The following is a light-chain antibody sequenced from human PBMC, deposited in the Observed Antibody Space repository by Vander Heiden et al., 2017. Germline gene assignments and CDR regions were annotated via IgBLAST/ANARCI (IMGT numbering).Light chain of an antibody. CDR2: GNS. CDR3: QPYDSSLSVVV. Sequence: QSVLTQPPSVSGAPGQRVTIYCTGGRSNIGAGYDVHWYQQLPGTSPKLLIYGNSNRPSGAPARFSGSKSGTSASLAITVLHAEDEADYYFQPYDSSLSVVVFGGGTKLPVL. CDR1: RSNIGAGYD. J-gene: IGLJ2*01. V-gene: IGLV1-40*01.